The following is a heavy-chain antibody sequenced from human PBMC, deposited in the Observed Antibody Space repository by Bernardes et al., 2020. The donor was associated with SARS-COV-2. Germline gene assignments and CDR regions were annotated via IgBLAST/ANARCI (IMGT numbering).Heavy chain of an antibody. CDR1: GGSISSSSYY. V-gene: IGHV4-39*07. CDR3: ARDREGYCSGGSCYSHWFDP. J-gene: IGHJ5*02. D-gene: IGHD2-15*01. Sequence: SETLSLTCTVSGGSISSSSYYWGWIRQPPGKGLEWIGSIYYSGSTYYNPSLKSRVTISVDTSKNQFSLKLSSVTAADTAVYYCARDREGYCSGGSCYSHWFDPWGQGTLVTVSS. CDR2: IYYSGST.